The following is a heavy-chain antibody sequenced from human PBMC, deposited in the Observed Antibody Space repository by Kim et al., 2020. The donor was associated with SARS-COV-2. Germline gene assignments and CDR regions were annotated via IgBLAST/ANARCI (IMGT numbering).Heavy chain of an antibody. D-gene: IGHD6-19*01. V-gene: IGHV6-1*01. CDR2: TYYRSKWYN. Sequence: SQTLSLTCAISGDSVSSNSAAWNWIRQSPSRGLEWLGRTYYRSKWYNDYAVSVKSRITINPDTSKNQFSLQLNSVTPEDTAVYYCARDVIAVAGTVGSPRRGYYGMDVWGQGTTVTVSS. CDR1: GDSVSSNSAA. CDR3: ARDVIAVAGTVGSPRRGYYGMDV. J-gene: IGHJ6*02.